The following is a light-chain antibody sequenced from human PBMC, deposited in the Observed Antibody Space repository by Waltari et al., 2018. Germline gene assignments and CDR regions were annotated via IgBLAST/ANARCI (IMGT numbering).Light chain of an antibody. J-gene: IGLJ3*02. V-gene: IGLV4-69*01. CDR1: SGPRSNN. CDR2: VNSNGSH. Sequence: QLVLTQSPSASASLGASVKFTCPLSSGPRSNNTTWHHQQPEKRPRYLMKVNSNGSHSKGDEIPDRFSGSGSGTERYLTISSVQSEDEADYYCQTGGHGTWVFGGGTKLTVL. CDR3: QTGGHGTWV.